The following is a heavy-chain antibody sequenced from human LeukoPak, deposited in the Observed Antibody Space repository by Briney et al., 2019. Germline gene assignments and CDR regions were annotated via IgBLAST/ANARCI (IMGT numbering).Heavy chain of an antibody. J-gene: IGHJ5*02. V-gene: IGHV5-51*01. CDR2: IYPGDSDT. CDR1: GYSFTSYW. D-gene: IGHD1-26*01. CDR3: ARLDEDGGSSVKYNWFDP. Sequence: GESLKISCKGSGYSFTSYWIGWVRQMPGKGLEWMGIIYPGDSDTRYSPSFQGQVTISADKSISTAYLQWSSLKASDTAKYYCARLDEDGGSSVKYNWFDPWGQGTLVTASS.